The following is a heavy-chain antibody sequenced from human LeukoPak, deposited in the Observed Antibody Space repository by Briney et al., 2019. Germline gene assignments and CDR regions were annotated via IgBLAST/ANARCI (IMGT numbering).Heavy chain of an antibody. D-gene: IGHD6-13*01. CDR2: ISSSSSYI. Sequence: GGSLRLSCAASGFTFSSYSMNWVRQAPGKGLEWVSSISSSSSYIYYADSVKGRFTISRDNAKNSLYLQMNSLRAEDTAVYYCARTPPVRTAAEHLYYFDYWGQGTLVTVSS. V-gene: IGHV3-21*01. CDR3: ARTPPVRTAAEHLYYFDY. J-gene: IGHJ4*02. CDR1: GFTFSSYS.